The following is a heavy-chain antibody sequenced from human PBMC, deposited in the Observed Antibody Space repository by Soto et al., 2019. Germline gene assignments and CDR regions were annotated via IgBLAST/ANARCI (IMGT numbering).Heavy chain of an antibody. D-gene: IGHD5-18*01. CDR1: GFTFSSYG. Sequence: QVQLVESGGGVVQPGRSLRLSCAASGFTFSSYGMHWVRQAPGKGLEWVAVIWYDGSNKYYADSVKGRFTITRDNSKNTLYLQMSSLKAEDTAVYYCARVARGYSYAQSCNASDIWGQGTMVTVSS. V-gene: IGHV3-33*01. CDR2: IWYDGSNK. J-gene: IGHJ3*02. CDR3: ARVARGYSYAQSCNASDI.